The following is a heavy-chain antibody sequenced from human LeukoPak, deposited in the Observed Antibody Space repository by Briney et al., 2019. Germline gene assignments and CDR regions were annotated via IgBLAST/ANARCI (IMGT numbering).Heavy chain of an antibody. V-gene: IGHV4-61*01. Sequence: SETLSLTCTVSGGSVSSDSYYWSWIRQPPGRGLEWIGWIYDSGSTSYNPSLKSRVTISKDTSKNQFSLKLSSVTAADTAVYYCARGRGLWGQGTLLTVSS. CDR3: ARGRGL. CDR2: IYDSGST. J-gene: IGHJ4*02. CDR1: GGSVSSDSYY.